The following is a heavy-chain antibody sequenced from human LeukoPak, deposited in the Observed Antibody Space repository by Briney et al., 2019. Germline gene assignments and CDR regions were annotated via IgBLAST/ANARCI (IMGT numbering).Heavy chain of an antibody. CDR2: IKPGGNEK. D-gene: IGHD3-3*01. Sequence: HSGGSLRLSCAASGFTFNNYWMTWVRQGPGKGLEWVANIKPGGNEKYYVDSVKGRFTISRDNVKNSLYLQMNSLRAEDTAIYYCATFRFLGTWGQGTMVTVS. V-gene: IGHV3-7*03. J-gene: IGHJ3*01. CDR1: GFTFNNYW. CDR3: ATFRFLGT.